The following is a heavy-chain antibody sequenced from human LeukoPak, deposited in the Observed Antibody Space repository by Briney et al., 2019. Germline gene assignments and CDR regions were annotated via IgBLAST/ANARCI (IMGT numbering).Heavy chain of an antibody. CDR1: GFTFSSYG. Sequence: PGGSLRLSCAASGFTFSSYGMHWVRQAPGKGLEWVAVIWYDGSNKYYAGSVKGRFTISRDNSKNTLYLQMNSLRAEDTAVYYCARDELPVDTAMALDYWGQGTLVTVSS. CDR3: ARDELPVDTAMALDY. V-gene: IGHV3-33*01. J-gene: IGHJ4*02. D-gene: IGHD5-18*01. CDR2: IWYDGSNK.